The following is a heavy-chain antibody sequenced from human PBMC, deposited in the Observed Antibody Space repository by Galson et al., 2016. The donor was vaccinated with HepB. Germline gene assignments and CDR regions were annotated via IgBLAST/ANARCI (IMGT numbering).Heavy chain of an antibody. CDR1: GYTFTTYA. V-gene: IGHV1-3*04. CDR2: INTGSGYT. D-gene: IGHD6-13*01. CDR3: ARDGNEGAAAGPRGVGYYGMDV. J-gene: IGHJ6*02. Sequence: SVKVSCKASGYTFTTYAIHWVRQAPGQRLEWMGWINTGSGYTKYSQTFQDRVTISRDTPADIVFMDVGSLTSEDTAVYYCARDGNEGAAAGPRGVGYYGMDVWGQGTTVTVSS.